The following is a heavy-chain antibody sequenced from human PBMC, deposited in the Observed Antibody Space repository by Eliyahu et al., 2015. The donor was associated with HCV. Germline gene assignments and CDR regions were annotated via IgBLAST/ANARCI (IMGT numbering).Heavy chain of an antibody. CDR1: GFTFSXXW. V-gene: IGHV3-7*03. J-gene: IGHJ2*01. CDR2: IKQDGSEK. Sequence: EVQLVESGGGLVQPGGXLRLXCXASGFTFSXXWMSWVRQAPGKGLEWVANIKQDGSEKYYVDSVKGRFTISRDNAKNSLYLQMNSLRAEDTAVYYCAREEHDYGDAPWYFDLWGRGTLVTVSS. CDR3: AREEHDYGDAPWYFDL. D-gene: IGHD4-17*01.